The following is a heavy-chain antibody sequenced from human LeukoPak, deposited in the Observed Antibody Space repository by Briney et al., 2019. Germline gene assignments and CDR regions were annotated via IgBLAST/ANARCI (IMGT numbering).Heavy chain of an antibody. CDR2: IRSKAYGGTT. CDR3: TRDGSSTYYYGMDV. J-gene: IGHJ6*02. V-gene: IGHV3-49*03. Sequence: GGSLRLSCTASGFTFGDYAMSWFRQAPGKGLEWVGFIRSKAYGGTTEYAASVKGRFTISRDDSKSIAYLQMNSLKTEDTAVYYCTRDGSSTYYYGMDVWGQGTTVTVSS. CDR1: GFTFGDYA. D-gene: IGHD3-10*01.